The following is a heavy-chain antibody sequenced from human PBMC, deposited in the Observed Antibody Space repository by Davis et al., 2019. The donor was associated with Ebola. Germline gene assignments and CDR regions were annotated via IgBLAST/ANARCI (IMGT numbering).Heavy chain of an antibody. CDR3: AREEGSSWYGLDY. CDR1: GFTFDDYA. V-gene: IGHV3-9*01. J-gene: IGHJ4*02. Sequence: SLKISCAASGFTFDDYAMHWVRQAPGKGLEWVSGISWNSGSIGYADSVKGRFTISRDNAKNSLYLQMNSLRAEDTAVYYCAREEGSSWYGLDYWGQGTLVTVSS. D-gene: IGHD6-13*01. CDR2: ISWNSGSI.